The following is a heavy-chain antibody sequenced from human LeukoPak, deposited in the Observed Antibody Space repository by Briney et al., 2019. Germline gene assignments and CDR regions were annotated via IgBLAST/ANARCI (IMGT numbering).Heavy chain of an antibody. CDR3: ASTTGFKNAFDI. J-gene: IGHJ3*02. V-gene: IGHV1-69*04. CDR2: IIPILGIA. Sequence: SVKVSCKASGGTFSSYAISWVRQAPGQGLEWMGRIIPILGIANYAQKFQGRVTITADKSTSTAYMELSSLRSEDTAVYYCASTTGFKNAFDIWGQGTMVTVSS. D-gene: IGHD1-14*01. CDR1: GGTFSSYA.